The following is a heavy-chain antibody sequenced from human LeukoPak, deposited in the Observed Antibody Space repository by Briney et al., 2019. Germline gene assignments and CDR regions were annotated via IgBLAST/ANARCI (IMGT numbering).Heavy chain of an antibody. CDR3: ARVEPVTSTDAFDI. CDR2: IHTSGST. CDR1: GVSISSYY. J-gene: IGHJ3*02. V-gene: IGHV4-4*07. D-gene: IGHD4-17*01. Sequence: KTSETLSLTCTVSGVSISSYYWSWIRQPAGKGLEWIGRIHTSGSTNNNPSLKSRVTMSVDTSKNQFSLKLSSVTAADTAVYYCARVEPVTSTDAFDIWGQGTMVTVSS.